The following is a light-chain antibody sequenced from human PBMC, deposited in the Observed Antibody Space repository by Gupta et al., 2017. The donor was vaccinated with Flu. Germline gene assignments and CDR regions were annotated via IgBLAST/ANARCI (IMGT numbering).Light chain of an antibody. CDR3: ETWDSSLSGWV. J-gene: IGLJ3*02. Sequence: KVTISCSGSSSNIGNNYVSWYQQLPGTAPKLLIYENDKRPSGIPDRFSGSRSDTSATLGITGLLTGDEADYYCETWDSSLSGWVFGGGTKLTVL. V-gene: IGLV1-51*02. CDR2: END. CDR1: SSNIGNNY.